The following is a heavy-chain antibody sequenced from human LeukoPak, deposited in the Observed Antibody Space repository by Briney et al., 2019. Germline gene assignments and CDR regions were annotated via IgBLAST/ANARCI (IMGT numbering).Heavy chain of an antibody. CDR2: ITGNSGTT. CDR1: GFTFSSYS. CDR3: AKLGDGSGYYHY. Sequence: LAGGSLRLSCAASGFTFSSYSMNWVRQAPGKGLEWVSVITGNSGTTYYAESVKGRFAISRENSKDTLYLQMNSLRAEDTAVYHCAKLGDGSGYYHYWGQGILVTVSS. J-gene: IGHJ4*02. D-gene: IGHD3-22*01. V-gene: IGHV3-23*01.